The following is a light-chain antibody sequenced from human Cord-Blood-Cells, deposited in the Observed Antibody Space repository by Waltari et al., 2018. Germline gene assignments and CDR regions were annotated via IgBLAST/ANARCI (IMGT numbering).Light chain of an antibody. CDR3: SSYTSSSPYV. CDR2: DVS. Sequence: QSALTQPASVSGSPGQSITISCTGPSSYVGGSNSVSWYQQHPGKAPKLMIYDVSNRPSGVSNRFSGSKSGNTASLTISGLQAEDEADYYCSSYTSSSPYVFGTGTKVTVL. V-gene: IGLV2-14*03. J-gene: IGLJ1*01. CDR1: SSYVGGSNS.